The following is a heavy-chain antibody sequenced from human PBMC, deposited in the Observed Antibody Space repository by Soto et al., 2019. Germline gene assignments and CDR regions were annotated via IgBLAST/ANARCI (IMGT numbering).Heavy chain of an antibody. J-gene: IGHJ5*02. CDR1: VFSVTSDGVA. Sequence: QITLRESGPPLVKPTEPLTLTCTFSVFSVTSDGVAVAWIRQPPGKGLEWLALIYWDDDKRYNPSLSSRLSSAADTSNNPVGLTMTGMDPVDTATYDGAHMDDYDAPQPRWFDPWGHGAPVTVSS. D-gene: IGHD4-17*01. CDR3: AHMDDYDAPQPRWFDP. CDR2: IYWDDDK. V-gene: IGHV2-5*02.